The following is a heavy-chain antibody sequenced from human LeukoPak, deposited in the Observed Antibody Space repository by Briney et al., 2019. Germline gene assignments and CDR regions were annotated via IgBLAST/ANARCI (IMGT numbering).Heavy chain of an antibody. CDR1: GGSISSYY. J-gene: IGHJ4*02. Sequence: TSETLSLTCTVSGGSISSYYWSWIRQPPGKGLGWIGYIYYSGSTNYNPSLKSRVTISVDTSKNQFSLKLSSVTAADTAVYYCARARGVKWELDYWGQGTLVTVSS. V-gene: IGHV4-59*01. CDR2: IYYSGST. CDR3: ARARGVKWELDY. D-gene: IGHD1-26*01.